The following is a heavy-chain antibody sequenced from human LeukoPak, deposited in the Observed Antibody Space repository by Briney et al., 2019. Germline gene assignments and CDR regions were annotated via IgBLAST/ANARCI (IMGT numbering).Heavy chain of an antibody. V-gene: IGHV4-39*07. J-gene: IGHJ4*02. CDR1: GGSISSSSYY. CDR2: IYYSGST. CDR3: ARGRLQWGDFDY. D-gene: IGHD4-11*01. Sequence: SETLSLTCTVSGGSISSSSYYWGWIRQPPGKGLEWIGSIYYSGSTYYNPSLKSRVTISVDTSKNQFSLKLNSVTAADTAVYYCARGRLQWGDFDYWGQGTLVTVSS.